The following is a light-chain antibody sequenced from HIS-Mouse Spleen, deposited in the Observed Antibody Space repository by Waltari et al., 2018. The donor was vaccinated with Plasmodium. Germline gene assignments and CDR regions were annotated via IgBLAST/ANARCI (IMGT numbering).Light chain of an antibody. J-gene: IGLJ3*02. V-gene: IGLV3-10*01. CDR3: YSTDSSGNHRV. Sequence: SYELTQPPSVSVSPGQPARITCPGDALPKNYAYWYQQKSGQPPVLVIYEDSKRPSGIPERFSGSSSGTMATLTISGAQVEDEADYYCYSTDSSGNHRVFGGGTKLTVL. CDR1: ALPKNY. CDR2: EDS.